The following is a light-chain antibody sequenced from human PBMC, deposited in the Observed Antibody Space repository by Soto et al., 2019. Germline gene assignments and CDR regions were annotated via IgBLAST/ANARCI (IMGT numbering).Light chain of an antibody. Sequence: EIVLTQSPGTLSLSPGQRATLSCRASQSVTSNYLAWYQQRTGQAPRLLISGASSRAPGIPDRFSGSGSGTDFTLTISRLELEDFAVYSCQQYGSSPITFGQGTKLEIK. J-gene: IGKJ2*01. V-gene: IGKV3-20*01. CDR1: QSVTSNY. CDR2: GAS. CDR3: QQYGSSPIT.